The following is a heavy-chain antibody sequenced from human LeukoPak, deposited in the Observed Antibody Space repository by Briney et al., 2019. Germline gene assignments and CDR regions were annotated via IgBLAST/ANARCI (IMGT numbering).Heavy chain of an antibody. V-gene: IGHV3-30*03. Sequence: PGGSLRLSCAASGFTFSSYGMHWVRQAPGKGLEWVAVISYDGSNKYYADSVKGRFTISRDNAKNSLYLQMSSLSAEDTAVYYCARGRTFMYYWGQGTLVTVSS. J-gene: IGHJ4*02. CDR2: ISYDGSNK. CDR1: GFTFSSYG. CDR3: ARGRTFMYY. D-gene: IGHD3-10*02.